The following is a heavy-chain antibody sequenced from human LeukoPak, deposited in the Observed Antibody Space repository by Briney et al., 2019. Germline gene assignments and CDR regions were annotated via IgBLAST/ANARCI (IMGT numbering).Heavy chain of an antibody. D-gene: IGHD3-22*01. CDR3: AKDARYDSSGYTFDY. CDR2: ISGSGGST. J-gene: IGHJ4*02. Sequence: PGGSLRLSCAASGFTFSSYAMSWVRQAPGKGLAWVSAISGSGGSTYHADSVKGRFTISRDNSKNTLYLQMNSLRAEDTAVYYCAKDARYDSSGYTFDYWGQGTLVTGSS. CDR1: GFTFSSYA. V-gene: IGHV3-23*01.